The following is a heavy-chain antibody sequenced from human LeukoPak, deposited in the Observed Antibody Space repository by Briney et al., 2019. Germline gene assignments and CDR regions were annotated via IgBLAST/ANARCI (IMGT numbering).Heavy chain of an antibody. Sequence: GGSLRLSCAASGFTVSSNYMSWVRQAPGKGLEWVSVIYSGGSTYYADSVKGRFTISRDNSKNTLYLQMNSLRAEDTAVYYCARDRDCSGGSCYGHWGQGTLVTVSS. CDR1: GFTVSSNY. V-gene: IGHV3-66*01. D-gene: IGHD2-15*01. CDR2: IYSGGST. CDR3: ARDRDCSGGSCYGH. J-gene: IGHJ4*02.